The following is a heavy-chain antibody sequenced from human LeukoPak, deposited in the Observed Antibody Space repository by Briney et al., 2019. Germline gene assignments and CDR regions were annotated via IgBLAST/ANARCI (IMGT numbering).Heavy chain of an antibody. CDR2: ITSVDDST. CDR3: AIWVRNGWPYFVY. J-gene: IGHJ4*02. D-gene: IGHD6-19*01. V-gene: IGHV3-23*01. CDR1: GDTFSSDA. Sequence: GGSLRLSCAVSGDTFSSDAFSWVRQAPGKGLEWVSAITSVDDSTYYADSVKGRFTISRDYSKNTVHLQMNSLRAEDTALYYCAIWVRNGWPYFVYWGQGTLVTVSS.